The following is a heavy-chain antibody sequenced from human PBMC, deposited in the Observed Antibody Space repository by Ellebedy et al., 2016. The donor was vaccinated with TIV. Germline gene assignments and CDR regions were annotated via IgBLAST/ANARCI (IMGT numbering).Heavy chain of an antibody. CDR1: GFTFSDCY. CDR2: ISTSGSLI. V-gene: IGHV3-11*01. CDR3: AASEYMSGWSAIDY. Sequence: PGGSLRLSCAASGFTFSDCYMNRIRQAPGKGLEWISYISTSGSLIYYADSVKGRFTISRDNAKNSVYLQIDSLRAEDTAVYYCAASEYMSGWSAIDYWGQGTLVTVSS. D-gene: IGHD6-19*01. J-gene: IGHJ4*03.